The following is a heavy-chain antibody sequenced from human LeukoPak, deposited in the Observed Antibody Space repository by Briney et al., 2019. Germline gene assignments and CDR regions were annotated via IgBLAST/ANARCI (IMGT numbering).Heavy chain of an antibody. CDR3: ARHVTTASAARGFDI. V-gene: IGHV5-51*01. J-gene: IGHJ3*02. CDR1: GYNFTSYW. CDR2: IHPRDSST. D-gene: IGHD1-14*01. Sequence: GESLKIFCKGSGYNFTSYWVAWVRQMPGKGLEWMAIIHPRDSSTSYTPSFQSQVTISADKSINTAYLQWSGLKASDTAVYYCARHVTTASAARGFDIWGQGTMVTVSS.